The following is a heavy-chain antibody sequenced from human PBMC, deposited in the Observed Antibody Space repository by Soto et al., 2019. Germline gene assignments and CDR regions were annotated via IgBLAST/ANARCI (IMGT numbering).Heavy chain of an antibody. D-gene: IGHD6-13*01. Sequence: GSLRLSCAASGFSFSDYAMSWVRQAPGKGLEWVSVISESGGSTHYADSVRGRFTVSRDNSKNSLSLRMNSLRDEDTAVYFCAKRSPYSSGWYSPIFDYWGQGALVTVSS. V-gene: IGHV3-23*01. J-gene: IGHJ4*02. CDR3: AKRSPYSSGWYSPIFDY. CDR2: ISESGGST. CDR1: GFSFSDYA.